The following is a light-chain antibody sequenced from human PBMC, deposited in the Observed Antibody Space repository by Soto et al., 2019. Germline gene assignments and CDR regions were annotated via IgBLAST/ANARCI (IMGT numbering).Light chain of an antibody. CDR3: QQYGASPWT. V-gene: IGKV3-20*01. CDR1: QSISSSY. J-gene: IGKJ1*01. Sequence: EIVLTQSPGTLSLSPWERATLSCRASQSISSSYLAWYQQKPGQAPRLLIYCASSRATGIPDRFSGSGSGTDFTLTISRLEPEDFAVYYCQQYGASPWTFGQGTKVDI. CDR2: CAS.